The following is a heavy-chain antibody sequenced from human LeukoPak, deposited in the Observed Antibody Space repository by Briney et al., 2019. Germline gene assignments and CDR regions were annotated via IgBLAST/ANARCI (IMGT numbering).Heavy chain of an antibody. D-gene: IGHD2-21*02. V-gene: IGHV3-30*02. CDR2: IRYDGSNK. J-gene: IGHJ4*02. Sequence: GRSLRLSCAASGFTFSSYGTHWVRQAPGKGLEWVAFIRYDGSNKYYADSVKGRFTISRDNSKNTLYLQMNSLRAEDTAVYYCAKEYCGGDCYSEYYFDYWGQGTLVTVSS. CDR3: AKEYCGGDCYSEYYFDY. CDR1: GFTFSSYG.